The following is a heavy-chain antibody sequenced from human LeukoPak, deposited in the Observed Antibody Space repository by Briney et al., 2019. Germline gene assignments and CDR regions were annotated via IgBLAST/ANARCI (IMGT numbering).Heavy chain of an antibody. J-gene: IGHJ4*02. V-gene: IGHV1-69*05. Sequence: ASVKVSCKASGGTFSSYAISWVRQAPGQGLEWMGGIIPIFGTANYAQKFQGRVTITTDESTSTAYMELSSLRSEDTAVYYCARDRYFDWQVSFDYWGQGTLVTASS. D-gene: IGHD3-9*01. CDR2: IIPIFGTA. CDR3: ARDRYFDWQVSFDY. CDR1: GGTFSSYA.